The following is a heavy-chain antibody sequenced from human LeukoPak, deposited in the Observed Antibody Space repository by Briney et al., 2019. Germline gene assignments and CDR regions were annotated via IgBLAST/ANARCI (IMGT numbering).Heavy chain of an antibody. CDR3: ARELAAIDAFDI. D-gene: IGHD5-18*01. CDR1: GFTFSSYA. CDR2: ISYDGSNK. J-gene: IGHJ3*02. V-gene: IGHV3-30-3*01. Sequence: GGPLRLSCAASGFTFSSYAMHWVRQAPGKGLEWVAVISYDGSNKYYADSVKGRFTISRDNSKNTLYLQMNSLRAEDTAVYYCARELAAIDAFDIWGQGTMVTVSS.